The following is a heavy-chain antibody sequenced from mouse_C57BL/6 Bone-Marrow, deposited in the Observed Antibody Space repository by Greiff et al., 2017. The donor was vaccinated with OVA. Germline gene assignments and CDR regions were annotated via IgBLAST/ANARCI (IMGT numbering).Heavy chain of an antibody. CDR1: GYTFTDYY. CDR2: INPNNGGT. CDR3: ARWDGSSDYYAMDY. Sequence: EVQLQQSGPELVKPGASVKISCKASGYTFTDYYMNWVKQSHGKSLEWIGDINPNNGGTSYNQKFKGKATLTVDKSSSTAYMELRSLTSEDSAVYYCARWDGSSDYYAMDYWGQGTSVTVSS. V-gene: IGHV1-26*01. J-gene: IGHJ4*01. D-gene: IGHD1-1*01.